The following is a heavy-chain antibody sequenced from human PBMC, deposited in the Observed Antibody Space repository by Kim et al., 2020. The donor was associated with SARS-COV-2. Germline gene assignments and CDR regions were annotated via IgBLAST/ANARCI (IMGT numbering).Heavy chain of an antibody. J-gene: IGHJ4*02. CDR2: ISGDGYST. V-gene: IGHV3-23*01. D-gene: IGHD1-1*01. CDR3: ATRTTSYPNAPPVY. CDR1: GFSFSTSA. Sequence: GGSLRLSCAASGFSFSTSAMTWVRQAPGKGLEWVSSISGDGYSTYYVDFVKGRFTISRDNSKNTLSLQMESLRAEDTALYYCATRTTSYPNAPPVYWGRGTLVIVSS.